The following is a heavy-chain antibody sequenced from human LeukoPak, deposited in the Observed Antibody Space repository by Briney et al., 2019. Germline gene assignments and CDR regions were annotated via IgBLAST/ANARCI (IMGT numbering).Heavy chain of an antibody. CDR1: GYSFTSYW. D-gene: IGHD6-19*01. V-gene: IGHV5-10-1*01. CDR3: ASEYSGWYGEGN. J-gene: IGHJ4*02. Sequence: GESLKISCKGSGYSFTSYWISWVRQMPGKGREWMGRIDPSDSYTNYSPSFQGHVTLSADKSTSTAYLQWSSLKASDTAMYYCASEYSGWYGEGNWGQGTLVTVSS. CDR2: IDPSDSYT.